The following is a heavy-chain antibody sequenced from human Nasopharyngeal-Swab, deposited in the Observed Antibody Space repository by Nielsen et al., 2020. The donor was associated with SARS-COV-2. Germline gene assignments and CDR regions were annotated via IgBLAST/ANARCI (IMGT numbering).Heavy chain of an antibody. CDR3: ASDTLTFYDSWSGPRPLEEPYGLDV. CDR1: GITFSSYS. Sequence: GESLKISCVASGITFSSYSMNWVRQAPGKGLEWVSSISSSSTYIYYADSVKGRFTISRDNAKNLLYLQMNSLRAEDTAVYYCASDTLTFYDSWSGPRPLEEPYGLDVWGQGTTVTVSS. V-gene: IGHV3-21*01. J-gene: IGHJ6*02. D-gene: IGHD3-3*01. CDR2: ISSSSTYI.